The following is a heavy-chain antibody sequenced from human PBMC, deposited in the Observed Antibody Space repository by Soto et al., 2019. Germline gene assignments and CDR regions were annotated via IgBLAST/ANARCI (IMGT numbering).Heavy chain of an antibody. J-gene: IGHJ5*02. CDR1: GFTFGDYA. CDR3: TRYTIVGATTGVRWFDP. D-gene: IGHD1-26*01. Sequence: EVQLVESGGGLVKPGRSLRLSCTASGFTFGDYAMSWFRQAPGKGLEWVGFIRSKAYGGTTEYAASVKGRFTISRDDSKSIAYLQMNSLKTEDTAVYYCTRYTIVGATTGVRWFDPWGQGTLVTVSS. CDR2: IRSKAYGGTT. V-gene: IGHV3-49*05.